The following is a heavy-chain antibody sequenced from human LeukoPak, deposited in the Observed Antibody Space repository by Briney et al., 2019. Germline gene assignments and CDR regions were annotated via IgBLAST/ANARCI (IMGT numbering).Heavy chain of an antibody. CDR1: GFTFSSYS. D-gene: IGHD6-19*01. J-gene: IGHJ5*02. CDR3: ARANGAVAGTFWFDP. Sequence: PGGSLRLSCAASGFTFSSYSMNWVRQAPGKGLEWVSSISSSSSYIYYADSVKGRFTISRDNAKNSLYLQMNSLRAEDTAVYYCARANGAVAGTFWFDPWGQGTLVTVSS. CDR2: ISSSSSYI. V-gene: IGHV3-21*01.